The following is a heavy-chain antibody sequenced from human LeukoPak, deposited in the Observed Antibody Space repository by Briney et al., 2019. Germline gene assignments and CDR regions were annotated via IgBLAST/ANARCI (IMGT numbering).Heavy chain of an antibody. V-gene: IGHV4-59*08. Sequence: SSETLSLTCTVSGGSISNYYWSWIRQPPGKGLEWVGYISHSGSTNYSPSLKSRVTISLDTSKNQFSLKLSSVTAADTAVYYCAGHHPRNTVDFWGQGTLVTVSS. CDR2: ISHSGST. CDR3: AGHHPRNTVDF. CDR1: GGSISNYY. J-gene: IGHJ4*02. D-gene: IGHD2-8*02.